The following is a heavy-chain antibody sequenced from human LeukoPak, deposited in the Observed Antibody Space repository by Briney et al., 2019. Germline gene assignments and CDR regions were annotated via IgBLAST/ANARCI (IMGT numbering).Heavy chain of an antibody. CDR1: GGSFSDYA. CDR3: ARSRTVAGTWGGYFDY. CDR2: IKSSTGST. Sequence: ASVKVSCKASGGSFSDYALNWVRQAPGQGLEWMGIIKSSTGSTNYAQNFQGRVTMTRDMSTSTAYMELSSLRSEDTAVYYCARSRTVAGTWGGYFDYWGQGTLVTVSS. J-gene: IGHJ4*02. V-gene: IGHV1-46*01. D-gene: IGHD6-19*01.